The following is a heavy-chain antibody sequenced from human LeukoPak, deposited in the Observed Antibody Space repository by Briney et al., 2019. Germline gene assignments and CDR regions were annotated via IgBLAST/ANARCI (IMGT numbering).Heavy chain of an antibody. D-gene: IGHD4-17*01. CDR2: IDSSGSP. CDR1: GGSVSSSDSY. V-gene: IGHV4-39*02. CDR3: ARLIDYGGYYFYYYMDV. Sequence: SETLSLTCTVSGGSVSSSDSYWGWIRQPPGKGLEWIGYIDSSGSPHYTPVLKSRVTISVDTSKSHFSLQLSSVTAADTAVYYCARLIDYGGYYFYYYMDVWGKGTTVTVSS. J-gene: IGHJ6*03.